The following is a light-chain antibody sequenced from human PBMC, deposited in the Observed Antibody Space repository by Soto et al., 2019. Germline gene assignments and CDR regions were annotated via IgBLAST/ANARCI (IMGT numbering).Light chain of an antibody. CDR2: DAS. CDR3: QQYTNTNNPWM. Sequence: DIQVTQSPPTLSASVGDRVTITCRASRTISTWMALYQQKPEKAPKLLVYDASTVQSSVASRFSGIGSRTEFTLIISGLQPDDSATYYCQQYTNTNNPWMFGQGTKVDIK. J-gene: IGKJ1*01. CDR1: RTISTW. V-gene: IGKV1-5*01.